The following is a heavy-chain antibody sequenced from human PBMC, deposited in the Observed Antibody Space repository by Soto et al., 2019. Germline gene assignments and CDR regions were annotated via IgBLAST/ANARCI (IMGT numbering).Heavy chain of an antibody. J-gene: IGHJ4*02. CDR1: GGTFSSYS. Sequence: AASVKVSCKASGGTFSSYSISWVRQAPGQGLEWMGGIIPIFGTANYAQKFQGRVTITADKSTSTAYMELSSLRSEDTAVYYCAREGVATYDYWGQGTLVTVSS. CDR2: IIPIFGTA. CDR3: AREGVATYDY. V-gene: IGHV1-69*06. D-gene: IGHD5-12*01.